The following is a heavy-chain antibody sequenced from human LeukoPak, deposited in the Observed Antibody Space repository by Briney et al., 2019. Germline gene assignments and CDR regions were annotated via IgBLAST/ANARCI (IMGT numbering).Heavy chain of an antibody. CDR3: ARGESYCSGGSCYDY. J-gene: IGHJ4*02. Sequence: VASVKVSCKASGYTFTGYYMHWVRQAPGQGLEWMGWINPNSGGTNYAQKFQGRITMTRDTSISTAYMELSRLRSDDTAVYYCARGESYCSGGSCYDYWGQGTLVTVSS. D-gene: IGHD2-15*01. V-gene: IGHV1-2*02. CDR1: GYTFTGYY. CDR2: INPNSGGT.